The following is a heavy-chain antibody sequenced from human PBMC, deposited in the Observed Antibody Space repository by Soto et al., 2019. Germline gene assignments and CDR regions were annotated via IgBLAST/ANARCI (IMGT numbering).Heavy chain of an antibody. D-gene: IGHD6-13*01. CDR2: LYYSGST. V-gene: IGHV4-59*01. J-gene: IGHJ6*02. Sequence: WTWIRQPPGKGLEWIGYLYYSGSTNYNPSLKSRVTISVDTSKNQFSLKLSSVTAADTAVYYWARTIAAADYGMDVWGQGTTVTVSS. CDR3: ARTIAAADYGMDV.